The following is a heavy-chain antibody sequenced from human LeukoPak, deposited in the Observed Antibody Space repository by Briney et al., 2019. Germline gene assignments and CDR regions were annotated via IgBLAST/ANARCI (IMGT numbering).Heavy chain of an antibody. CDR3: ARARACSSTSCYKGWFDP. Sequence: ASVKVSCKASGYTFISYYMHWVRQAPGQGLEWMGWISAYNGNTNYAQKLQGRVTMTTDTSTSTAYMELRSLRSDDTAVYYCARARACSSTSCYKGWFDPWGQGTLVTVSS. D-gene: IGHD2-2*02. CDR1: GYTFISYY. J-gene: IGHJ5*02. CDR2: ISAYNGNT. V-gene: IGHV1-18*04.